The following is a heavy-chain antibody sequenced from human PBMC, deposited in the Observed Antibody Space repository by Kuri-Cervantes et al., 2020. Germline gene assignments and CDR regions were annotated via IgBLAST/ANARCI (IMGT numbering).Heavy chain of an antibody. V-gene: IGHV3-9*01. CDR2: ISWNSGSI. J-gene: IGHJ6*02. CDR1: GLPFDDYA. CDR3: AKDILGVAGTGDYYYYYGMDV. Sequence: GGSLRPSCEASGLPFDDYARHWVRQAPGKGLGWVAGISWNSGSIGYADSVKGRFTISRDNAKNSLYLQMNSLRAEDTALYYCAKDILGVAGTGDYYYYYGMDVWGQGTTVTVSS. D-gene: IGHD6-19*01.